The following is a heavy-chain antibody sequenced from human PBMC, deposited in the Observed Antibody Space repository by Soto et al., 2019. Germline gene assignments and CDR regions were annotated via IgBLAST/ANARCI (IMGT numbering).Heavy chain of an antibody. CDR2: ISWDGGST. CDR1: GFTFDDYT. J-gene: IGHJ6*02. D-gene: IGHD1-26*01. CDR3: AKAGIVGANDDYYGMDV. V-gene: IGHV3-43*01. Sequence: EVQLVESGGVVVQPGGSLRLSCAASGFTFDDYTMHWVRQAPGKGLEWVSLISWDGGSTYYADSVKGRFTISRDNSKNSLYLQMNSLRTEDTALYYCAKAGIVGANDDYYGMDVWGQGTTVTVSS.